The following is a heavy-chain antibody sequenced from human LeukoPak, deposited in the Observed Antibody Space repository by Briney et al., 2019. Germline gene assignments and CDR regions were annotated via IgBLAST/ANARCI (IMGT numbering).Heavy chain of an antibody. CDR1: GFTVSSNY. Sequence: GGSLRLSCAASGFTVSSNYMSWVRQAPGKGLEWVSVIYSGGSTYYADSVKGRFTISRDNSKNTLYLRMNSLRAEDTAVYYCARARRYYDSSGYPHFDYWGQGTLVTVSS. CDR2: IYSGGST. J-gene: IGHJ4*02. CDR3: ARARRYYDSSGYPHFDY. V-gene: IGHV3-53*01. D-gene: IGHD3-22*01.